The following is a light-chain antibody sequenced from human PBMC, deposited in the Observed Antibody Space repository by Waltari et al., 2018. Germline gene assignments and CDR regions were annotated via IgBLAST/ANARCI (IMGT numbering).Light chain of an antibody. CDR2: AAS. Sequence: DIQMTQSPSSLSASVGDRVTITCRASQDINNYLAWYQQKPGKVPSLLIYAASILQSGVPSRFSGSGSGTDFTLSISSLQPEDVATYYCQRYNGDSRTFGQGTKVEIK. CDR3: QRYNGDSRT. CDR1: QDINNY. V-gene: IGKV1-27*01. J-gene: IGKJ1*01.